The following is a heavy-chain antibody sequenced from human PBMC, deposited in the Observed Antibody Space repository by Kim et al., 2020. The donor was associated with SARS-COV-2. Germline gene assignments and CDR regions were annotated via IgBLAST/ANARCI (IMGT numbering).Heavy chain of an antibody. CDR3: TRQGCGGDCYSGN. D-gene: IGHD2-21*02. CDR1: GVICSGSD. J-gene: IGHJ4*02. CDR2: IRPQTHSYAT. V-gene: IGHV3-73*01. Sequence: GGSLRLSCAASGVICSGSDGHWVRPASGPGLEWVGRIRPQTHSYATEYAASVKGRFTISRDDSKNTANLQMNSLKTEDTAVYYCTRQGCGGDCYSGNWGQGTLVTVSS.